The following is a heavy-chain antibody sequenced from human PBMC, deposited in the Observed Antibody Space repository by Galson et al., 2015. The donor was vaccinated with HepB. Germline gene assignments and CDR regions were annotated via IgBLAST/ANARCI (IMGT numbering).Heavy chain of an antibody. D-gene: IGHD6-6*01. CDR1: GGTFNNYP. V-gene: IGHV1-69*13. J-gene: IGHJ2*01. CDR2: IFPIFGTS. CDR3: AGRGTAYSSSSNWYFDL. Sequence: SVKVSCKVSGGTFNNYPISWVRQAPGRGLEWMGGIFPIFGTSNYAKKFQGRVTITADESTSTAYMGLSSLRFEDTAVYYCAGRGTAYSSSSNWYFDLWGRGTLVSVSS.